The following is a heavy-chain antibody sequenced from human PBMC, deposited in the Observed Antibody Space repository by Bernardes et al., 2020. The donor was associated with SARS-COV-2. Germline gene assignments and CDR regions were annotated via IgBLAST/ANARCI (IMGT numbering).Heavy chain of an antibody. D-gene: IGHD2-8*01. V-gene: IGHV1-18*01. J-gene: IGHJ6*02. CDR2: ISSYNGNT. Sequence: ASVKVSCKASGYTFSTYGISWVRQAPGQGLEWMGWISSYNGNTNYAQNLQGRVTMTTDTSTSTAYMELRSLKSDDTAVFYCARVHIVQLVSVPNYYYGMDVWGQGTTVTVSS. CDR3: ARVHIVQLVSVPNYYYGMDV. CDR1: GYTFSTYG.